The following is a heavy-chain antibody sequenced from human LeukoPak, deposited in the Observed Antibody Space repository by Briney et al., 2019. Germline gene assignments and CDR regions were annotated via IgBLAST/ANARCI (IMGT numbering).Heavy chain of an antibody. D-gene: IGHD6-19*01. J-gene: IGHJ6*02. CDR1: GLTFISYA. CDR2: ISGSGGST. V-gene: IGHV3-23*01. Sequence: RGSLRHSCAASGLTFISYAMHWVGQAPWKGLAWVSPISGSGGSTYYADAVKGRFAISRDNSQNTVYLRMNSLRAEDTAVYYCAKDRSGGGVYYFGMDVWGPGTSVSVS. CDR3: AKDRSGGGVYYFGMDV.